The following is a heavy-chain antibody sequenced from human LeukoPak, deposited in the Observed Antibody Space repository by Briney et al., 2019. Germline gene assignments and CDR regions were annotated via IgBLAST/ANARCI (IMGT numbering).Heavy chain of an antibody. CDR1: GGSFSGYY. J-gene: IGHJ3*02. D-gene: IGHD1-7*01. Sequence: SETLSLTCAVYGGSFSGYYWSWIRQPPGKGLEWIGEINHSGSTNYNPSLKSRVTISVDTSKNQFSLKLSSVTAADTAVYYCARGGYNWNYFSTTSNDAFDTWGQGTMVTVSS. CDR3: ARGGYNWNYFSTTSNDAFDT. V-gene: IGHV4-34*01. CDR2: INHSGST.